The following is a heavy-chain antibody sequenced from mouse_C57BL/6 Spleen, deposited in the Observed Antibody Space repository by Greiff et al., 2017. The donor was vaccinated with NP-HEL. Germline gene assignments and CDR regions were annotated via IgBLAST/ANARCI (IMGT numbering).Heavy chain of an antibody. V-gene: IGHV1-15*01. CDR3: TRYYSNYRYAMDY. D-gene: IGHD2-5*01. Sequence: QVQLQQSGAELVRPGASVTLSCKASGYTFTDYEMHWVKQTPVHGLEWIGAIDPETGGTAYNQKFKGKAILTADKSSSTAYMELRSLTSEDSAVYYCTRYYSNYRYAMDYWGQGTSVTVSS. J-gene: IGHJ4*01. CDR1: GYTFTDYE. CDR2: IDPETGGT.